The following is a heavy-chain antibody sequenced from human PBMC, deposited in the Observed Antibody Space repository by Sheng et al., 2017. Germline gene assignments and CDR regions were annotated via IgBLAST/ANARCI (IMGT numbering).Heavy chain of an antibody. CDR2: INHSGST. V-gene: IGHV4-34*01. CDR3: ARSGFIAVAGTFGRTNYGMDV. Sequence: QVQLQQWGAGLLKPSETLSLTCAVYGGSFSGYYWSWIRQPPGKGLEWIGEINHSGSTNYNPSLKSRVTISVDTSKNQFSLKLSSVTASDTAVYYCARSGFIAVAGTFGRTNYGMDVWGQGTTVTVSS. CDR1: GGSFSGYY. D-gene: IGHD6-19*01. J-gene: IGHJ6*02.